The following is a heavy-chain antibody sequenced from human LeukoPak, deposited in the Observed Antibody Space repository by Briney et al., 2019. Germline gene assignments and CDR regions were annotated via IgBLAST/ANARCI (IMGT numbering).Heavy chain of an antibody. V-gene: IGHV1-69*13. D-gene: IGHD6-13*01. Sequence: SVKVSCKASGGTFSSYAISWVRQAPGQGLEWMGGIIPIFGTANYAQKFQGRVTITADESTSTAYMELSSLRSEDTAVYYCARVRYSSSWYFDYWGQGTRVTVSS. CDR3: ARVRYSSSWYFDY. CDR2: IIPIFGTA. J-gene: IGHJ4*02. CDR1: GGTFSSYA.